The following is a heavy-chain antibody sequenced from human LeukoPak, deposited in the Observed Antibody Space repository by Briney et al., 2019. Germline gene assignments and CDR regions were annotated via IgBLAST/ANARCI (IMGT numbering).Heavy chain of an antibody. CDR1: GGSISSSSYY. CDR3: ARPPAA. J-gene: IGHJ5*02. CDR2: IYYSGST. V-gene: IGHV4-61*05. Sequence: SETLSLTCTVSGGSISSSSYYWGWIRQPPGKGLEWIGYIYYSGSTNYNPSLKSRVTISVDTSKNQFSLKLSSVTAADTAVYYCARPPAAWGQGTLVTVSS.